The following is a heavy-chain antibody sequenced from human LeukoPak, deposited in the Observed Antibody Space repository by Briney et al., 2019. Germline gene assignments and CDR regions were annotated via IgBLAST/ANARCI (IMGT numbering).Heavy chain of an antibody. V-gene: IGHV3-30*02. CDR3: AKDPSDYYDSGSFDP. D-gene: IGHD3-22*01. CDR1: GFTFSSYG. CDR2: IRYDGSNK. Sequence: GGSLRLSCAASGFTFSSYGMHWVRQAPGKGLEWGAFIRYDGSNKYYADSVKGRFTISRDNSKNTLCLQMNSLRAEDTAVYYCAKDPSDYYDSGSFDPWGQGTLVTVSS. J-gene: IGHJ5*02.